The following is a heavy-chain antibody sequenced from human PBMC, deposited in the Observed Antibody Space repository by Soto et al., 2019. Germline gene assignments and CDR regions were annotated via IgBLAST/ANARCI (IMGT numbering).Heavy chain of an antibody. J-gene: IGHJ4*02. CDR2: VNAYNGNT. CDR1: GYTFTSYG. CDR3: AGEAVSGRTGFDY. Sequence: QVQLVQSGAEVKKPGASVKVSCKASGYTFTSYGISWVRQAPGQGLEWMGWVNAYNGNTNYAQKFQGRVTMTTDTSPSTAYMELRSLRSDATAVYYCAGEAVSGRTGFDYWGQGTLVTVSS. D-gene: IGHD6-19*01. V-gene: IGHV1-18*01.